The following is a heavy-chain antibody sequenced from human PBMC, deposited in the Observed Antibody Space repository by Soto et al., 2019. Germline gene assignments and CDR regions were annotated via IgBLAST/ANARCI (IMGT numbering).Heavy chain of an antibody. CDR3: ARDLSRYDFWSGYSYYYGMDV. D-gene: IGHD3-3*01. J-gene: IGHJ6*02. V-gene: IGHV1-46*01. Sequence: ASVKVSCKXSGYTFTSYYMHWVRQAPGQGLEWMGIINPSGGSTSYAQKFQGRVTMTRDTSTSTVYMELSSLRSEDTAVYYCARDLSRYDFWSGYSYYYGMDVWGQGTTVTVSS. CDR1: GYTFTSYY. CDR2: INPSGGST.